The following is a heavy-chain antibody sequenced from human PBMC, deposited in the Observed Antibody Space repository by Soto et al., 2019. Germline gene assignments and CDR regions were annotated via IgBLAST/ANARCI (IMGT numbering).Heavy chain of an antibody. D-gene: IGHD1-26*01. Sequence: QVQLVQSGGGVVQPGRSLSLSCEASGSTFSNYDMDWVRQAPGQGLEWVAIISFDGSKTYYADSVKGRFTVSRDNSKNTLFLQMNSLRPDDTATYYCVREGYSRSYAAVWGQGSLVTVSS. J-gene: IGHJ4*02. CDR2: ISFDGSKT. CDR3: VREGYSRSYAAV. CDR1: GSTFSNYD. V-gene: IGHV3-30*03.